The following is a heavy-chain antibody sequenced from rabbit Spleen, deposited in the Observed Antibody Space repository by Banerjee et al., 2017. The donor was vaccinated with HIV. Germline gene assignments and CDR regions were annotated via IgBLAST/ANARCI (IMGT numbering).Heavy chain of an antibody. CDR2: INAITGKA. V-gene: IGHV1S40*01. J-gene: IGHJ3*01. D-gene: IGHD4-1*01. CDR1: GFDFSSSYY. CDR3: ARDLTGVIGWNFGW. Sequence: QSLEESGGDLVKPGASLTLTCKASGFDFSSSYYMCWVRQAPGKGLELIACINAITGKAVYATWAKGRFTFSKTSSTTVTLQVTSLTVADTATYFCARDLTGVIGWNFGWWGQGPWSPS.